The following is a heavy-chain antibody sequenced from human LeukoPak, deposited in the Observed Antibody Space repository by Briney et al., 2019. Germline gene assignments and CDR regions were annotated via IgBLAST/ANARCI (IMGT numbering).Heavy chain of an antibody. CDR1: GYTFTSYA. D-gene: IGHD6-19*01. V-gene: IGHV1-3*01. J-gene: IGHJ5*02. CDR3: ARENSSGWYFWFDP. CDR2: INAGNGNT. Sequence: ASVKVSCKASGYTFTSYAMHWVRQAPGQRLEWMGWINAGNGNTKYSQKFQGRVTITRDTSASTAYMELSRLRSDDTAVYYCARENSSGWYFWFDPWGQGTLVTVSS.